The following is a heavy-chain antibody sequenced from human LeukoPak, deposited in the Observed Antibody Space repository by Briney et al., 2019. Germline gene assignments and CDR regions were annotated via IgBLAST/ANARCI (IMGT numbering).Heavy chain of an antibody. Sequence: GGSLRLSCAVSGFTLSAYWMSWVRQAPGKGLEWVANIKQDGSAKHYVDSVKGRFAVSRDNAKNSLYLQTNSLRAEDTAVYYCARCYGDLTILDYWGQGTLVTVSS. CDR2: IKQDGSAK. CDR3: ARCYGDLTILDY. J-gene: IGHJ4*02. CDR1: GFTLSAYW. D-gene: IGHD4-17*01. V-gene: IGHV3-7*05.